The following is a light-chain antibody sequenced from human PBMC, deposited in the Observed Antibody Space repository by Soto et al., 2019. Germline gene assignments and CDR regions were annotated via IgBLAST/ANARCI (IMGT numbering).Light chain of an antibody. CDR2: GTS. J-gene: IGKJ5*01. Sequence: EIVLTQYPDTLSLSPGERATVSCRASQNVDSYLAWYQHKPGQAPRLLIYGTSSRAIGIPGRFSGSGSGTDFTLNISRVEPEDFAVYYCQQYATSPTTFGQGARLDNK. CDR1: QNVDSY. V-gene: IGKV3-20*01. CDR3: QQYATSPTT.